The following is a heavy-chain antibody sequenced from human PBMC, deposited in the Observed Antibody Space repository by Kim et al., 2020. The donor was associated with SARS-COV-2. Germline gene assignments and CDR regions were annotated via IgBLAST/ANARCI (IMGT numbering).Heavy chain of an antibody. V-gene: IGHV3-15*01. Sequence: GGSLRLSCAASGFTFSNAWMSWVRQAPGKGLEWVGRIKSKTDGGTTDYAAPVKGRFTISRDDSKNTLYLQMNSLKTEDTAVYYCTTDVGEAAAGFYYYYGMDVWGQGTTVTVSS. J-gene: IGHJ6*02. CDR2: IKSKTDGGTT. D-gene: IGHD6-13*01. CDR3: TTDVGEAAAGFYYYYGMDV. CDR1: GFTFSNAW.